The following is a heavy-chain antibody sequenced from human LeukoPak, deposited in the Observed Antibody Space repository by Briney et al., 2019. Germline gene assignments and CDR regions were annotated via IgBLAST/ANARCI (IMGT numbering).Heavy chain of an antibody. Sequence: GGSLRISCAASGFTFSSYAMSWVRQAPGKGLEWVSAISGSGGSTYYADSVKGRFTISRDNSKNTLYLQMNSLRAEDTAVYYCAKGETYYYGSGSYYPLDYYFDYWGQGTLVTVSS. J-gene: IGHJ4*02. D-gene: IGHD3-10*01. CDR2: ISGSGGST. CDR3: AKGETYYYGSGSYYPLDYYFDY. CDR1: GFTFSSYA. V-gene: IGHV3-23*01.